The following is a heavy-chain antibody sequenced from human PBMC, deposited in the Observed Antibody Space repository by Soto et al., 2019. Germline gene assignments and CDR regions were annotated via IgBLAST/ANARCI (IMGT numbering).Heavy chain of an antibody. CDR2: ISYDGSNQ. J-gene: IGHJ1*01. Sequence: PGGSLRLSCAASGFTFSSYGMHWVRQAPGKGLEWVAVISYDGSNQNYVDSVKGRFTISRDNSKNTLYLQMNSLRAEDTAVYYCAKEHGITVAGIVVFQHWGQGTLVTVSS. CDR1: GFTFSSYG. CDR3: AKEHGITVAGIVVFQH. V-gene: IGHV3-30*18. D-gene: IGHD6-19*01.